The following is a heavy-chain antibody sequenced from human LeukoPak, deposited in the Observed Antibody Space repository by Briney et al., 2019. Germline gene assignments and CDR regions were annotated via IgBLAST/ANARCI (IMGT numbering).Heavy chain of an antibody. CDR1: GGSISSSSYY. V-gene: IGHV4-39*01. D-gene: IGHD1-26*01. J-gene: IGHJ4*02. CDR2: IYYSGST. CDR3: ARPTRHKYSRHHQYYFDY. Sequence: SETLSLTCTVSGGSISSSSYYWGWIRQPPGKGLEWIGSIYYSGSTYYNPSLKSRVTISVDTSKNQFSLKLSFVTAADTAVYYCARPTRHKYSRHHQYYFDYWGQGTLVTVSS.